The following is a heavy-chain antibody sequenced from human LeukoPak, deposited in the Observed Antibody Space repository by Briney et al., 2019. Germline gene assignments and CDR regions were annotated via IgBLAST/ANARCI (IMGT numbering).Heavy chain of an antibody. V-gene: IGHV4-59*01. D-gene: IGHD3-9*01. Sequence: SETLSLTCTVSGGSISSYYWSWIRQPPGKGLEWIGYIYYSGSTNYNPSLKSRVTTSVDTSKNQFSLKLSSVTAADTAVYYCARVEFLTGYSYYFDYWRQGTLVTVST. CDR3: ARVEFLTGYSYYFDY. J-gene: IGHJ4*02. CDR1: GGSISSYY. CDR2: IYYSGST.